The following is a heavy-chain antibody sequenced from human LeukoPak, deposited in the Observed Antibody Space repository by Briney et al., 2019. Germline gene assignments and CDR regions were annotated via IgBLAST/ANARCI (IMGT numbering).Heavy chain of an antibody. CDR1: GFTFSCYS. V-gene: IGHV3-21*01. CDR2: ISSSSSYI. CDR3: ARYGSGSYLRYYYYGMDV. D-gene: IGHD3-10*01. Sequence: GGSLRLSCAASGFTFSCYSMNWVRQAPGKGLEWVSSISSSSSYIYYADSVKGRFTISRDNAKNSLYLQMNSLRAEDTAVYYCARYGSGSYLRYYYYGMDVWGQGTTVTVSS. J-gene: IGHJ6*02.